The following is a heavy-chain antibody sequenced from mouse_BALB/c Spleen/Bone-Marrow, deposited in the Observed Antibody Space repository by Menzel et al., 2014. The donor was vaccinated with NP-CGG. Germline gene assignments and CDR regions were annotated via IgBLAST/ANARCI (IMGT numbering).Heavy chain of an antibody. CDR2: IDPGNGDT. D-gene: IGHD2-3*01. Sequence: VHVKQTGAELVRSGASVKLSCTASGFNIXDYYMHWVKQRPEQGLEWIGWIDPGNGDTEYAPKFQGKATMTADTSSNTAYLQLSSLTSEDTAVYYCNGGYYEAWFAYWGQGTLVTVSA. V-gene: IGHV14-4*02. CDR1: GFNIXDYY. J-gene: IGHJ3*01. CDR3: NGGYYEAWFAY.